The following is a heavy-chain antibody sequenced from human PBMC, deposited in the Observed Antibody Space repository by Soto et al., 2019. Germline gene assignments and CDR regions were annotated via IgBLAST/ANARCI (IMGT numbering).Heavy chain of an antibody. J-gene: IGHJ3*02. CDR1: GFTFSSYA. Sequence: GGSLRLSCAASGFTFSSYAMHWVRQAPGKGLEWVAVISYDGSNKYYADSVKGRFTISRDNSKNTLYLQMNSLRAEDTAVYYCASLRPVYYNVVVTAAKSGDAFDIWGQGTMVTVSS. CDR2: ISYDGSNK. CDR3: ASLRPVYYNVVVTAAKSGDAFDI. V-gene: IGHV3-30-3*01. D-gene: IGHD2-2*01.